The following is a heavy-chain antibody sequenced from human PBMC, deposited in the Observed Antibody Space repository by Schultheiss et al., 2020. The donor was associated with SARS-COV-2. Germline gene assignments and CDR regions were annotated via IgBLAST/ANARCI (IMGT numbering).Heavy chain of an antibody. Sequence: ASVKVSCKASGYTFTGYYMHWVRQATGQGLEWMGWINPNSGGTNYAQKFQGRVTMTRDTSISTAYMELSRLRSEDTAVYYCARVPVSGSYYGPEDYWGQGTLVTVSS. CDR3: ARVPVSGSYYGPEDY. V-gene: IGHV1-2*02. CDR1: GYTFTGYY. J-gene: IGHJ4*02. CDR2: INPNSGGT. D-gene: IGHD1-26*01.